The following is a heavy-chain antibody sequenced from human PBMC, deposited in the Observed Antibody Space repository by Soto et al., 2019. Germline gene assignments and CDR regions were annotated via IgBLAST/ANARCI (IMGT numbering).Heavy chain of an antibody. Sequence: GASVKVSCKASGYTFTGYYMHWVRQAPGPGLEWMGWINPNSGGTNYAQKFQGWVTMTRDTSISTAYMELSRLRSDDTAVYYCARVRYYDSSGYSPDAFDIWGQGTMVTVS. V-gene: IGHV1-2*04. CDR3: ARVRYYDSSGYSPDAFDI. J-gene: IGHJ3*02. CDR2: INPNSGGT. D-gene: IGHD3-22*01. CDR1: GYTFTGYY.